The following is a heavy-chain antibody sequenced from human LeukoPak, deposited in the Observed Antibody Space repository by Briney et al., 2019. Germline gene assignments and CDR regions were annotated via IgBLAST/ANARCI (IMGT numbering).Heavy chain of an antibody. CDR2: IYHSGST. Sequence: PSGTLSLTCAVSGGSISSSNWWSWVRQPPGKGLEWIGEIYHSGSTNYNPSLKSRVTISVDKSKNQFSLKLSSVTAADTAVYYCASRSRGHYADAFDIWGQGTMVTVSS. D-gene: IGHD2-2*01. CDR3: ASRSRGHYADAFDI. CDR1: GGSISSSNW. J-gene: IGHJ3*02. V-gene: IGHV4-4*02.